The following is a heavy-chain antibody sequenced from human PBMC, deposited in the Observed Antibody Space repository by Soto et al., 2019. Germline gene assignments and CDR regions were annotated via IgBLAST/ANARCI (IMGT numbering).Heavy chain of an antibody. V-gene: IGHV4-59*08. J-gene: IGHJ4*02. CDR1: GGSISSYY. CDR3: ARGFPTVVTVDY. D-gene: IGHD4-17*01. Sequence: SETLSLTCTVSGGSISSYYWSWIRQPPGKGLEWIGYIYYSGSTNYNPSLKSRVTISLDTSKNQFSLKLSSVTAADTAVYYCARGFPTVVTVDYWGQGTLVTVSS. CDR2: IYYSGST.